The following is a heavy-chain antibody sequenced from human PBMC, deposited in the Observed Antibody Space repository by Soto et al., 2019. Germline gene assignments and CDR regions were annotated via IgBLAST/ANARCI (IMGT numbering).Heavy chain of an antibody. CDR2: VYSDGST. V-gene: IGHV4-39*01. Sequence: SETLSLTCLVSGGSISGSTYYWGWIRQPPGKGLEWIGSVYSDGSTYYNPSLKSRVTISVDTSMNQFSLRLSSVTAADTALYYCARGGISRIYQLPPFDPWGQGTLVTVSS. CDR3: ARGGISRIYQLPPFDP. CDR1: GGSISGSTYY. J-gene: IGHJ5*02. D-gene: IGHD2-2*01.